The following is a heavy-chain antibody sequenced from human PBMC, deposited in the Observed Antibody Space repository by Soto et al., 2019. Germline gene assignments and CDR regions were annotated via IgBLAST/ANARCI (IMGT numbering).Heavy chain of an antibody. CDR3: VRGDYNFWSGYSIRPPADY. CDR2: ISAYNGNT. J-gene: IGHJ4*02. V-gene: IGHV1-18*01. CDR1: GYTFTSYG. Sequence: ASVKVSCKASGYTFTSYGISWVRQAPGQGLEWMGWISAYNGNTNYAQKLQGRVTMTTDTSTSTAYMELRSLRSDDTAVYYCVRGDYNFWSGYSIRPPADYWGQGTLVTVSS. D-gene: IGHD3-3*01.